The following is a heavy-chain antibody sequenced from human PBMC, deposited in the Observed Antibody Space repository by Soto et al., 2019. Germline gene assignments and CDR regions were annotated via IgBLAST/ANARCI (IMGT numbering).Heavy chain of an antibody. CDR1: GFPFSSYA. CDR2: ISGSGGRT. J-gene: IGHJ3*02. D-gene: IGHD3-16*01. Sequence: GGSLRLSCVASGFPFSSYAMSWVRQTPGKGLEWVSGISGSGGRTYYADSVKGRFAISRDNSNNTLSLQMHILRVEDTAVYFCAKGGYYSLFDIWGQGTMVTVSS. V-gene: IGHV3-23*01. CDR3: AKGGYYSLFDI.